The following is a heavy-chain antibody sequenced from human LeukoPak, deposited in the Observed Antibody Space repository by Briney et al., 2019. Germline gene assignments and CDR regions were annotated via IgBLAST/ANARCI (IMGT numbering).Heavy chain of an antibody. V-gene: IGHV4-4*07. J-gene: IGHJ4*02. CDR1: GGSITGYY. Sequence: PSETLSLTCTVSGGSITGYYWNWIRQPAGQGLEWLGRVYSSGVGNYNPSLTSRVTMSVDTSKNQFSLKLTSLTAADTAVYYCAREEFLHEIDSSGYFVYWGQGTLVTVSS. CDR2: VYSSGVG. D-gene: IGHD3-22*01. CDR3: AREEFLHEIDSSGYFVY.